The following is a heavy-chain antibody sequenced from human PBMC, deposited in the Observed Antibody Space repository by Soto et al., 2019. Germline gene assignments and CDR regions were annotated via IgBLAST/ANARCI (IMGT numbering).Heavy chain of an antibody. Sequence: SETLSLTCAVYGGSFSGFSWNWIRQPPGKGLEWIGEINHSGTCNYNPSLKSRVTILPDTSKSHFSLKLTSVTAADTAVYYCASVAETGTPLRGPYYYYGMDVWGQGTTVTVSS. CDR3: ASVAETGTPLRGPYYYYGMDV. J-gene: IGHJ6*02. CDR2: INHSGTC. D-gene: IGHD1-1*01. CDR1: GGSFSGFS. V-gene: IGHV4-34*01.